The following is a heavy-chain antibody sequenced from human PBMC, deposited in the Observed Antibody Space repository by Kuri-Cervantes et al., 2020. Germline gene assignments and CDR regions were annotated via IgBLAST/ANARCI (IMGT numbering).Heavy chain of an antibody. CDR1: GFTFSSYS. V-gene: IGHV3-21*01. CDR3: ARRRGRGYYDSSGYWFDP. J-gene: IGHJ5*02. CDR2: ISSSSSYI. Sequence: GGSLRLSCAASGFTFSSYSMNWVRQAPGKGLEWVSSISSSSSYIYYADSVKGRFTISRDNAKNSLYLQMNSLRAEDTAVYYCARRRGRGYYDSSGYWFDPWGQGTLVTVSS. D-gene: IGHD3-22*01.